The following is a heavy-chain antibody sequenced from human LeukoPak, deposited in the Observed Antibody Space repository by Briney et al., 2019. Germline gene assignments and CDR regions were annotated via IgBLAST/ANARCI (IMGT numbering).Heavy chain of an antibody. J-gene: IGHJ4*02. D-gene: IGHD2-15*01. V-gene: IGHV3-74*01. CDR2: INSDGSTT. Sequence: GGSLRLSCAASGFTFDRFTIHWVRQTPGKGLEWVSRINSDGSTTTYADSVKGRFTISRDNAKSSLYLQMNSLRAEDTAVYYCARSVVAATETFDYWGQGTLVTVSS. CDR1: GFTFDRFT. CDR3: ARSVVAATETFDY.